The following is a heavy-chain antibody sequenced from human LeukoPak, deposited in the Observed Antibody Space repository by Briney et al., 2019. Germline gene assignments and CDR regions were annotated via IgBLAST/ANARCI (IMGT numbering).Heavy chain of an antibody. V-gene: IGHV3-23*01. CDR3: AKESGSGSYFLFYFDY. Sequence: GGSLRLSCAASGFTFSSYGIHWVRQAPGKGLEWVSAISGSGGSTYYADSVKGRFTVSRDNSKNTLYLQMNSLRAEDTAVYYCAKESGSGSYFLFYFDYWGQGTLVTVSS. J-gene: IGHJ4*02. D-gene: IGHD3-10*01. CDR1: GFTFSSYG. CDR2: ISGSGGST.